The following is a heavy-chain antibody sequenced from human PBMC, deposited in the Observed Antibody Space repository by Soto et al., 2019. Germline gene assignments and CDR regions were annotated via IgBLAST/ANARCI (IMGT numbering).Heavy chain of an antibody. D-gene: IGHD2-15*01. CDR2: ISGSGGST. Sequence: GGSLRLSCAASGFTFSSYAMSWVRQAPGKGLEWVSAISGSGGSTYYADSVKGRFTISRDNSKNTLYLQMNSLRAEDTAVYYCAKERSDCSGGSCYDAFDIWGQGTMVTVSS. CDR1: GFTFSSYA. V-gene: IGHV3-23*01. CDR3: AKERSDCSGGSCYDAFDI. J-gene: IGHJ3*02.